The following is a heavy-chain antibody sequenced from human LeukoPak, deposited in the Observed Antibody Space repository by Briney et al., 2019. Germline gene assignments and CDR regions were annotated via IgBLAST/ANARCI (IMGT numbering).Heavy chain of an antibody. J-gene: IGHJ6*02. CDR2: ISYDGSKK. V-gene: IGHV3-30-3*01. Sequence: GGSLRLSCAASGFTFSNYAMHWVRQAPGKGLEWVAVISYDGSKKYHADSVKGRFTISRDNSNKMQYLEMDSLRADDTAVYYCARGGDFWSGYKTHEYGLDVWGQGTTVTVSS. CDR3: ARGGDFWSGYKTHEYGLDV. CDR1: GFTFSNYA. D-gene: IGHD3-3*01.